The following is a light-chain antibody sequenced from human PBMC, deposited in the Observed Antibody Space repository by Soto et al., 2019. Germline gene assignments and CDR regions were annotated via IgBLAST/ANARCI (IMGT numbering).Light chain of an antibody. CDR1: SSNIGAGYD. Sequence: QSVLTQPPSVSGAPGQRVTISCTGSSSNIGAGYDVHWYQQLPGTAPKLLIYDNNNRPSGVPDRFSGSKSGTSASLAITGLQAEDEADYYCQSYDSNLSGWVFGGGTKVTVL. CDR3: QSYDSNLSGWV. CDR2: DNN. V-gene: IGLV1-40*01. J-gene: IGLJ3*02.